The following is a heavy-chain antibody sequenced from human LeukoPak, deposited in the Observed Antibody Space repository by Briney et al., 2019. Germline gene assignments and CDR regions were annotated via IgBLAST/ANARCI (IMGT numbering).Heavy chain of an antibody. CDR1: QFTFSSYD. V-gene: IGHV3-53*01. D-gene: IGHD7-27*01. J-gene: IGHJ4*02. CDR2: IYSGGST. CDR3: ARDTSGNWGYDY. Sequence: GTSLRLSCAASQFTFSSYDMHWVRQAPGKGLGWVSVIYSGGSTYYADSVKGRFTISRDNSKNTLYLQMNSLRAEDTAVYYCARDTSGNWGYDYWGQGTLVTVSS.